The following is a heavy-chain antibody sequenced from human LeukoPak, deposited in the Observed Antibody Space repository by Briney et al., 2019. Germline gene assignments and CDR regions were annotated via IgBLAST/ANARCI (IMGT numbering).Heavy chain of an antibody. Sequence: SETLSLTCTVSGGSISSSSYYWGWIRQPPGKGLEWIGSIYYSGSTYYNPSLKSRVTISVDTSKNQFSLKLSSVTAADTAVYYCARFYQIYDYVWGSYRYNYFDYWGQGTLVTVSS. CDR2: IYYSGST. D-gene: IGHD3-16*02. CDR1: GGSISSSSYY. CDR3: ARFYQIYDYVWGSYRYNYFDY. V-gene: IGHV4-39*07. J-gene: IGHJ4*02.